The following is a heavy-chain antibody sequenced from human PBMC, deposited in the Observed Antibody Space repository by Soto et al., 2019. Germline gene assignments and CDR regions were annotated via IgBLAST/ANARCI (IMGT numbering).Heavy chain of an antibody. CDR1: GFTFSEYY. D-gene: IGHD3-10*01. J-gene: IGHJ4*02. CDR3: GLKEGWFDSRSQFVLAY. V-gene: IGHV3-11*01. Sequence: QVQLVESGGGLVKPGGSLRLSCAASGFTFSEYYMSWIRQLPGKELEWLSYISSSGNTIYYADSVKGRFTISRDNAKNSLYLQMNGLRAEDTAVYYCGLKEGWFDSRSQFVLAYWGQGTLVSVSS. CDR2: ISSSGNTI.